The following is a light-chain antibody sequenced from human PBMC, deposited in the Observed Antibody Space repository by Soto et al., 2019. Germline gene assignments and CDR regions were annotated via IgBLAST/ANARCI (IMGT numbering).Light chain of an antibody. CDR2: EVT. CDR3: SSHTSGNTRV. V-gene: IGLV2-14*01. Sequence: QSALTHPASVSGSPGQSITISCTGTTGDVGGYDYVSWYQQYPYKAPKLIIYEVTNRPSGISNRFSGSKSGNTAFLTIYGLQAEDEADYYCSSHTSGNTRVFGTGTKVTVL. CDR1: TGDVGGYDY. J-gene: IGLJ1*01.